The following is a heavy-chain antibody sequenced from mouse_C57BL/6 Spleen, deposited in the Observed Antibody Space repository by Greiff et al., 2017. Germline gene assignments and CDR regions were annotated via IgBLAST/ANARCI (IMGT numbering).Heavy chain of an antibody. D-gene: IGHD2-4*01. CDR2: ISDGGSYT. Sequence: EVQLQESGGGLVKPGGSLKLSCAASGFTFSSYAMSWVRQTPGKRLEWVATISDGGSYTYYPDNVKGRFTIARDNAKNNLYLKMSHLKSEDTAMYYCARDTMITTNYFGYWGQGTTLTVSS. CDR1: GFTFSSYA. V-gene: IGHV5-4*01. CDR3: ARDTMITTNYFGY. J-gene: IGHJ2*01.